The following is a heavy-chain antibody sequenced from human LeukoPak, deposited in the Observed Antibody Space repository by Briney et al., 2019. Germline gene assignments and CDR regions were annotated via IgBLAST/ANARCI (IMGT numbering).Heavy chain of an antibody. CDR3: ARDWNDFWISGPFSPNGFYP. CDR2: ISSSSRYI. CDR1: GFTFSSYS. D-gene: IGHD3-3*01. V-gene: IGHV3-21*01. J-gene: IGHJ5*02. Sequence: GGTLRLSCAASGFTFSSYSMTWVRQAPGKGLEGVSSISSSSRYIFYAESVEGRFTISRDNAKNSLYLQMNSFRSEDTAVYYCARDWNDFWISGPFSPNGFYPWGQGTLVTVSS.